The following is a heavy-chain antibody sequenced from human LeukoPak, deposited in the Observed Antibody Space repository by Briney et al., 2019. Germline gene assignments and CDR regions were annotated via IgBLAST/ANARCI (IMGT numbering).Heavy chain of an antibody. CDR1: GFTFSSYS. D-gene: IGHD3-3*01. CDR2: ISSSSSYI. CDR3: ARANYDFWSGLREYMDV. Sequence: PGGSLRLSCAASGFTFSSYSMNWVRQAPGKGLEWVSSISSSSSYIYYADSVKGRFTISRDNSKNTLYLQMNSLRAEDTAVYYCARANYDFWSGLREYMDVWGKGTTVTVSS. V-gene: IGHV3-21*01. J-gene: IGHJ6*03.